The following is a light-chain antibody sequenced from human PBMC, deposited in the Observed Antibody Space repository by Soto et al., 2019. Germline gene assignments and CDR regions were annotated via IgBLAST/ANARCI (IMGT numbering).Light chain of an antibody. Sequence: DVVMTPSPLSLPVTLGQPASISCRSSQSLVYSDGNTYLKWVQQRPGQSPRRLIYKVSNRNSRVPDRFSGRGSGTNFTLKISRVEAEDVGVYYYMQGTHWPLTFGQGTKVEIK. CDR3: MQGTHWPLT. J-gene: IGKJ1*01. CDR2: KVS. V-gene: IGKV2-30*01. CDR1: QSLVYSDGNTY.